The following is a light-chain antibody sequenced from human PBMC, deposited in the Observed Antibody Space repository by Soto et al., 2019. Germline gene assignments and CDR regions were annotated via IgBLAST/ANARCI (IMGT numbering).Light chain of an antibody. CDR1: QGIGNA. CDR2: GAS. CDR3: LQDINYPWT. V-gene: IGKV1-6*01. Sequence: AIQMTQSVSSLSASLVDGLTISCRASQGIGNALGWYQQKPGKPPKVLIYGASNLQSGVPPRFSGSGSGTDFTLAISSLQPEDSATYYCLQDINYPWTFGQGTKVDIK. J-gene: IGKJ1*01.